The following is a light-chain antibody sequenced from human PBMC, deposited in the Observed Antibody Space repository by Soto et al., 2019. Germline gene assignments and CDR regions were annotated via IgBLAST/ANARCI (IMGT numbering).Light chain of an antibody. CDR3: HQYGSSLGT. Sequence: EIVLTQSPGTLSLSPGEGATLSCRASQSVTGTNLAWYQQRPGQAPRLLICDAVRRATGIPDRFSGSGSGTDFTLTISRLEPEDFAVYYCHQYGSSLGTFGQGTKVEI. CDR1: QSVTGTN. J-gene: IGKJ2*01. V-gene: IGKV3-20*01. CDR2: DAV.